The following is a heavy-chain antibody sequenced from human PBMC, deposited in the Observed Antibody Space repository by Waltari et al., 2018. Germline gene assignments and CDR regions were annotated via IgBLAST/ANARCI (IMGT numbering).Heavy chain of an antibody. Sequence: QVQLVESGGGVVQPGGSLRLSCAASGFTFSSYGMHWVRQAPGKGLEWVAFIRYDGSNKYYADSVKGRFTISRDNSKNSLYLQMNSLRTEDTALYYCAKDPSAAAGTWGMDVWGQGTTVTVSS. CDR3: AKDPSAAAGTWGMDV. D-gene: IGHD6-13*01. V-gene: IGHV3-30*02. J-gene: IGHJ6*02. CDR1: GFTFSSYG. CDR2: IRYDGSNK.